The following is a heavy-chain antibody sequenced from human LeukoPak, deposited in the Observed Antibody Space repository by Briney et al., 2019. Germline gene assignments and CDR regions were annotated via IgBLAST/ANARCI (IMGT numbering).Heavy chain of an antibody. D-gene: IGHD3-22*01. V-gene: IGHV6-1*01. Sequence: SQTLSLTCAISGDSVSSNGAAWNWIRQSPSRGLECLGRTYYRSKWYDDYAVSVRSRITINPDTSKNQFSLQLNSVTPEDTAVYYCARAYYYDSSGYYSSYYFDYWGQGTLVTVSS. CDR3: ARAYYYDSSGYYSSYYFDY. CDR1: GDSVSSNGAA. J-gene: IGHJ4*02. CDR2: TYYRSKWYD.